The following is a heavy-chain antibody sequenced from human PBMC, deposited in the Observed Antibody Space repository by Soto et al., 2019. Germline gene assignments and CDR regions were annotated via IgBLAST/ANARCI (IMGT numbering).Heavy chain of an antibody. V-gene: IGHV3-23*01. CDR1: GFTFSSYA. Sequence: EVQLLESGGGLVQPGGSLRLSCAASGFTFSSYAMSWVRQAPGKGLEWVSAISGSGGSTYYADSVKGRFTISRDNSKNTLYLQMNSLRAGATAVYYCAKDNAFGTWSHWGQGTLVTVSS. CDR3: AKDNAFGTWSH. D-gene: IGHD3-16*01. J-gene: IGHJ4*02. CDR2: ISGSGGST.